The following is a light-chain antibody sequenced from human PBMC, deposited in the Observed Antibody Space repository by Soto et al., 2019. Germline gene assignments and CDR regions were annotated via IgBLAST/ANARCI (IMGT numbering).Light chain of an antibody. J-gene: IGKJ1*01. CDR1: QDIREN. Sequence: DIQMTQSPSSLSASVGDRVTISCRASQDIRENLNWFQQKPGKAPKLLMYGASSLETGVPSRFSGSGSGTDFTFTINSLQPEDIATYYCQQYDNLPRTFGQGTKVEIK. CDR2: GAS. V-gene: IGKV1-33*01. CDR3: QQYDNLPRT.